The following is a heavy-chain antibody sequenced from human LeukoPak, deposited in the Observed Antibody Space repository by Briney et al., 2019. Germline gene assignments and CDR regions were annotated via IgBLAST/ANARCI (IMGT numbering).Heavy chain of an antibody. Sequence: PGGSLRLSCAASGFTFSSYAMHWVRRAPGKGLEYVSAISSNGGSTYYANSVKGRFTISRDNSKNTLYLQMGSLRAEDMAMYYCARTYCSSTSCLVDYWGQGTPVTVSS. J-gene: IGHJ4*02. CDR2: ISSNGGST. V-gene: IGHV3-64*01. D-gene: IGHD2-2*01. CDR3: ARTYCSSTSCLVDY. CDR1: GFTFSSYA.